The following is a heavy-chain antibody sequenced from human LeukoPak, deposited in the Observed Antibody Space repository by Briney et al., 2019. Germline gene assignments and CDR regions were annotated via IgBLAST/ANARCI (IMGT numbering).Heavy chain of an antibody. V-gene: IGHV3-23*01. Sequence: PGGSLRLSCAASGFSFSSYAMSCVRQAPGKGLEWVSSVSESGDGTYYADSVMGRFIISRDNARKPFHLQMDSLRADDTAIYYCAKGKVNHLGALDFWGQGTLVTVSS. CDR2: VSESGDGT. D-gene: IGHD1-26*01. CDR1: GFSFSSYA. CDR3: AKGKVNHLGALDF. J-gene: IGHJ4*02.